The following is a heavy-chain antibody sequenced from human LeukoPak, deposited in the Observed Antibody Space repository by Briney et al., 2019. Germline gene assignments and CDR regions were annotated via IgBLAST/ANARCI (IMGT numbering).Heavy chain of an antibody. D-gene: IGHD5-24*01. CDR1: GYTFSGSS. CDR3: TVELGGRCLY. J-gene: IGHJ4*02. V-gene: IGHV1-2*02. CDR2: INPNSGGT. Sequence: ASVKVSCKASGYTFSGSSMHWVRQAPGQGLEWMGWINPNSGGTIYAPKFQDRVTMTRDTSISTAYMELSGLTSDDTAVYYCTVELGGRCLYWGQGTLVTVSS.